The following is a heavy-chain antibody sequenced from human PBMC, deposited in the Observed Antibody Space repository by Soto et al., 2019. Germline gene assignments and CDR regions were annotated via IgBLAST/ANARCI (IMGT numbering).Heavy chain of an antibody. CDR1: GFTFSSYG. Sequence: QVQLVESGGGVVQPGRALRLSCAASGFTFSSYGMHWVGQAPGKGLAWVAMIWDDGSNKYYADSVKGRFTISRANSKNTLYMQMNSLRAEDTAVYYCAGGAGSGSYWDWFDPWGQGTLVTVSS. CDR3: AGGAGSGSYWDWFDP. V-gene: IGHV3-33*01. CDR2: IWDDGSNK. J-gene: IGHJ5*02. D-gene: IGHD3-10*01.